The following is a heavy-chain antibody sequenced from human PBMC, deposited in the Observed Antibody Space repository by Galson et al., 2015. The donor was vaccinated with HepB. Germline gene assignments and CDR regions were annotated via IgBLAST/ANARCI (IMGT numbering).Heavy chain of an antibody. CDR3: ARESPPIDSSGYYYFDY. D-gene: IGHD3-22*01. J-gene: IGHJ4*02. Sequence: SVKVSCKASGYTFTSYGISWVRQAPGQGLEWMGWISAYNGNTNYAQKLQGRVTMTTDTSTSTAYMELRSLRSDDTAVYYCARESPPIDSSGYYYFDYWGQGTLVTVSS. CDR1: GYTFTSYG. V-gene: IGHV1-18*01. CDR2: ISAYNGNT.